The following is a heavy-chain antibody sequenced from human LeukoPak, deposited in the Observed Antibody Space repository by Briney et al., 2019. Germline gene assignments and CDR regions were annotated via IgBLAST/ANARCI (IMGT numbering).Heavy chain of an antibody. D-gene: IGHD6-19*01. V-gene: IGHV1-2*02. J-gene: IGHJ4*02. CDR2: INPNSGGT. Sequence: SVKVSCKASGYTFTGYYMHWVRQAPGHGLEWMGWINPNSGGTNYAQKFQGRVTMTRDTSISTAYMELSRLRSDDTAVYYCARAGAVAGIDCDYWGQGTLVTASS. CDR1: GYTFTGYY. CDR3: ARAGAVAGIDCDY.